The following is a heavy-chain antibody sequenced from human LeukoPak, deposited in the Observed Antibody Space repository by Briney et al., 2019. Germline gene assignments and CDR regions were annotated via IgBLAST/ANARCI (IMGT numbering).Heavy chain of an antibody. Sequence: PSETLSLTCTVSGGSISSGSYYWSWIRQPAGKGLEWIGRIYTSGSTYYNPSLKSRVTISVDTPKNQFSLKLSSWTAANPASDLCARELSGSYFDYWGQGTLVTVSS. D-gene: IGHD1-26*01. J-gene: IGHJ4*02. V-gene: IGHV4-61*02. CDR2: IYTSGST. CDR1: GGSISSGSYY. CDR3: ARELSGSYFDY.